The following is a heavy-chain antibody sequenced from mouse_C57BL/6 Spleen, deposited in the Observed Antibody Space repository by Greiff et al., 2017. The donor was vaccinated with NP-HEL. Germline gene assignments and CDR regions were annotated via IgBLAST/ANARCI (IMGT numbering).Heavy chain of an antibody. CDR3: ARDGIFITTVVAKDAMDY. D-gene: IGHD1-1*01. J-gene: IGHJ4*01. Sequence: DVHLVESGGGLVKPGGSLKLSCAASGFTFSDYGMHWVRQAPEKGLEWVAYISSGSSTIYYADTVTGRFTISRDNAKNTLFLQMTSLRSEDTAMYYCARDGIFITTVVAKDAMDYWGQGTSVTVSS. CDR2: ISSGSSTI. CDR1: GFTFSDYG. V-gene: IGHV5-17*01.